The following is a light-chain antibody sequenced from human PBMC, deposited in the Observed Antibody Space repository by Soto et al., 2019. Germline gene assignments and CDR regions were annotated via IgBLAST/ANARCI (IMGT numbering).Light chain of an antibody. CDR3: QQSYSTPQT. Sequence: DIQMTQSPSSLSASVGDRVTITCRASQSISSYLNWYQQKPGKAPKLLIYAASSLQSGVPSRFSGSGSGTDFTLTIIGLQPEDVATYYCQQSYSTPQTFGQGTKVDIK. V-gene: IGKV1-39*01. CDR1: QSISSY. J-gene: IGKJ1*01. CDR2: AAS.